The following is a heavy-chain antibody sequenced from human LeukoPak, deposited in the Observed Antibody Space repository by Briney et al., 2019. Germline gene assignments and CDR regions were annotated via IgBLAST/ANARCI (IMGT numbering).Heavy chain of an antibody. J-gene: IGHJ2*01. CDR2: IRSKAYGGTT. V-gene: IGHV3-49*04. Sequence: GGSLRLSCPASGFTFGDYAMSWVGQAPGKGREWLGFIRSKAYGGTTEYAASVKGRFTISRDDSKSIAYLQMNSLKTEDTAVYYCTRARYDSTGYYYVAGVVWYFDLWGRGTLVTVSS. CDR1: GFTFGDYA. D-gene: IGHD3-22*01. CDR3: TRARYDSTGYYYVAGVVWYFDL.